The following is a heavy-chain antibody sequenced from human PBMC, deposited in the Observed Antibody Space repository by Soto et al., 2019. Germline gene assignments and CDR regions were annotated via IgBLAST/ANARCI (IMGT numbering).Heavy chain of an antibody. CDR1: GGSINNYY. Sequence: QVQLQESGPGLVKPSETLSLTCTVSGGSINNYYWSWIRQPPGKGLEWIGYIYDSWSTNYNPSLKSRVTMSVDTSKNQFSLNLSSVTAADTAVYYCAREHGFSYGLNYVDPWGQGTLVTVSS. D-gene: IGHD5-18*01. CDR3: AREHGFSYGLNYVDP. V-gene: IGHV4-59*01. CDR2: IYDSWST. J-gene: IGHJ5*02.